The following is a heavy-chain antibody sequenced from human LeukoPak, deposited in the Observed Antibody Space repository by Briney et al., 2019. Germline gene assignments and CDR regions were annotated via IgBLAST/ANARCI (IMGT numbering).Heavy chain of an antibody. D-gene: IGHD3-3*01. CDR1: GFTFSSYA. CDR2: ISSNGGST. V-gene: IGHV3-64*01. CDR3: ARAPGSGYDY. J-gene: IGHJ4*02. Sequence: GGSLRLSCAASGFTFSSYAMHWVRQAPGKGPEYVSAISSNGGSTYYANSVKGRFTISRDNSENTLYLQMGSLRAEDMAVYYCARAPGSGYDYWGQGTLVTVSS.